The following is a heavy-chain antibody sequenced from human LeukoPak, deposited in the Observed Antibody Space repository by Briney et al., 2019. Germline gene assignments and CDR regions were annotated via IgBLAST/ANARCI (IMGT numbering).Heavy chain of an antibody. CDR3: ARGVPVSWGGYYFDS. D-gene: IGHD3-10*01. CDR1: GVSMGAYY. CDR2: VYYRGIT. Sequence: SETLSPTCTVSGVSMGAYYWSWIRQPPGKGLEWIGYVYYRGITNYNPSLQSRVTISMDTSKNQFSLNLNSVTATDTALFFCARGVPVSWGGYYFDSWGQGTLVTVSS. V-gene: IGHV4-59*01. J-gene: IGHJ4*02.